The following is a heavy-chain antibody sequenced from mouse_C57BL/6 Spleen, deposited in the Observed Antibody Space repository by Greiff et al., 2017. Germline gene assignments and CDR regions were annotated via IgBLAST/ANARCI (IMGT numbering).Heavy chain of an antibody. Sequence: EVQLVESGEGLVKPGGSLKLSCAASGFTFSSYAMSWVRQTPEQRLEWVAYISSGGDYIYYADTVKGRFTISRDNARNTLYLQMSSLKSEDTAMYYSTRYNSYSNAMDYWGQGTSVTVSS. CDR1: GFTFSSYA. D-gene: IGHD1-3*01. CDR2: ISSGGDYI. CDR3: TRYNSYSNAMDY. J-gene: IGHJ4*01. V-gene: IGHV5-9-1*02.